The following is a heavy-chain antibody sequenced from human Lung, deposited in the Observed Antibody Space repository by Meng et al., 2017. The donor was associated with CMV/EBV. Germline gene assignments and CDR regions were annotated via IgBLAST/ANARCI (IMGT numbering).Heavy chain of an antibody. J-gene: IGHJ5*02. Sequence: GGSLRLSCVASGLTFSSHPMTWVRQAPGKGLEWVSSISGSGGSTYSADSVQGRFTISRDNSKNTLYLQMSALRDEDTALYYCARGGPVAGKNWFDRWGQWTLVTVSS. D-gene: IGHD6-19*01. CDR1: GLTFSSHP. CDR3: ARGGPVAGKNWFDR. CDR2: ISGSGGST. V-gene: IGHV3-23*01.